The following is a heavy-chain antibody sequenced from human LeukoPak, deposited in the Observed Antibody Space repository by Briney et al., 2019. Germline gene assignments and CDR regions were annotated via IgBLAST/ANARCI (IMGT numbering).Heavy chain of an antibody. V-gene: IGHV1-18*01. J-gene: IGHJ4*02. CDR2: ISTGNGDT. CDR1: GYTFTTYG. CDR3: ARDFCGGGNCYHSLGY. D-gene: IGHD2-15*01. Sequence: GASVKVSCKTSGYTFTTYGLSWVRQAPGQGLEWMGWISTGNGDTIYTHQLQARLTMTTDTSTGTAYMKLRNLISDDTALYFCARDFCGGGNCYHSLGYWGQGALVTVSS.